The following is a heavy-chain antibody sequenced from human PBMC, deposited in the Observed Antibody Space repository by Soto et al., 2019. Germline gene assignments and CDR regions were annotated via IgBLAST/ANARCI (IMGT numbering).Heavy chain of an antibody. V-gene: IGHV1-18*01. D-gene: IGHD3-10*01. J-gene: IGHJ4*02. CDR3: AESMGGSGTYVS. Sequence: VQLVQSGAEVKKPGASVKVSCKASGYIFTSYGISWVRQAPGEGLEWVGWISNYNGITNYAQKVQGRVTMTTDRSTSTAYMELRSLRSDDTAVYYCAESMGGSGTYVSWGQGTLVTVSS. CDR2: ISNYNGIT. CDR1: GYIFTSYG.